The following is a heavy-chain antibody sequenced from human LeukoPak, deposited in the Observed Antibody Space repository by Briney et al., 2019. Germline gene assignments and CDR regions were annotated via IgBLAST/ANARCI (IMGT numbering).Heavy chain of an antibody. J-gene: IGHJ4*02. CDR2: ISNVGGSK. CDR1: GFTFSDYA. D-gene: IGHD2-2*01. CDR3: ARDLSTGPADYCFDS. Sequence: GRSLRLSCAASGFTFSDYAIHWVRQAPGKGLEWVSVISNVGGSKHYADSVKGRFTISRDNSKNTLLLRMNSLRPEDTAVYYCARDLSTGPADYCFDSWGQGTLVTVSS. V-gene: IGHV3-30-3*01.